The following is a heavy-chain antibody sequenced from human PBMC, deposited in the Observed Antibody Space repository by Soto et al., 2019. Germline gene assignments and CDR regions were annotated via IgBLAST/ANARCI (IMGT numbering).Heavy chain of an antibody. Sequence: GGSLTLSCAASGFNFRAQYMNWVRQAPGKGLEWITRTTNSPSTHTTEYGASVEGRFTVSRDDSKSSLYLQMDSLKSEDTSVYYCSWETSTSLDCWVQGTMVTDS. CDR2: TTNSPSTHTT. J-gene: IGHJ4*02. V-gene: IGHV3-72*01. D-gene: IGHD2-2*01. CDR1: GFNFRAQY. CDR3: SWETSTSLDC.